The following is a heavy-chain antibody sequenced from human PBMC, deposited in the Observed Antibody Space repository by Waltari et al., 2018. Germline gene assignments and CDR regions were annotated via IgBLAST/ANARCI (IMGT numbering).Heavy chain of an antibody. CDR3: TNFMSG. CDR2: IRSKANNYAT. V-gene: IGHV3-73*02. CDR1: GFTFSDFT. D-gene: IGHD3-10*01. J-gene: IGHJ6*02. Sequence: EVHLVESGGGLVQPGGSLKLSCAASGFTFSDFTRYWVRQASGKGLEWVGHIRSKANNYATGNAASVKGRFTVSRDDSKNTAYLQMNSLRTEDTAIYYCTNFMSGWGQGTTVTVAS.